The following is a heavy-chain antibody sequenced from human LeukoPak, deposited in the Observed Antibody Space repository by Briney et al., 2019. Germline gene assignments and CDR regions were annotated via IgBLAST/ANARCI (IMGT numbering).Heavy chain of an antibody. CDR1: GFTFSSYW. Sequence: GSLRLSCAASGFTFSSYWMHWVRQAPGKGLVWVSRINSDGSSTSYADSVKGRFTISRDNAKNTLYLQMNSLRAEDTAVYYCASEDYGDYDTFDYWGQGTLDTVSS. CDR2: INSDGSST. D-gene: IGHD4-17*01. V-gene: IGHV3-74*01. J-gene: IGHJ4*02. CDR3: ASEDYGDYDTFDY.